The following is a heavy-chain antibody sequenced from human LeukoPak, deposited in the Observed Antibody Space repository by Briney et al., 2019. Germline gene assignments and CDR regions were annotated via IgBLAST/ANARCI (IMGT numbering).Heavy chain of an antibody. D-gene: IGHD3-10*01. V-gene: IGHV3-23*01. J-gene: IGHJ4*02. CDR2: ISGSVGST. Sequence: GGSLRLSCAASGFTFSSYAMSWVRQAPGKGLEWVSAISGSVGSTYSADSVKGRSTMSRDNSKNTLYLQMNSLRAEDTAVYYCAKEGGSGTYYPDFWGQGTLVTASS. CDR3: AKEGGSGTYYPDF. CDR1: GFTFSSYA.